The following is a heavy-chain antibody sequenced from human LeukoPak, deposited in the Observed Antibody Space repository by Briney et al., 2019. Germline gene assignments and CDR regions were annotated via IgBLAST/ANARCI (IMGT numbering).Heavy chain of an antibody. J-gene: IGHJ3*02. V-gene: IGHV3-30*02. CDR1: GFTFSSYG. D-gene: IGHD5-18*01. Sequence: GGSLRLSCAASGFTFSSYGMHWVRQAPGKGLEWVAFIRYDGSNKYYADSVKGRFTISRDNSKNTLYLQMNSLRAEDTAVYYCAKDPPRYSYGHNDAFDIWGQGTMVTVSS. CDR2: IRYDGSNK. CDR3: AKDPPRYSYGHNDAFDI.